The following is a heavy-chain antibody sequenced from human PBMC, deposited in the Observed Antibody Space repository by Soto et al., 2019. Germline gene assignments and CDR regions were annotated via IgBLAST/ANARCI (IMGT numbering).Heavy chain of an antibody. Sequence: QVQLQESGPGLVKPSQTLSLTCSVSGGSISNDDYYWTWIRQPPGKGLEWIGHIYYNGNTYYNPSLKSRLTMSLDTSQNQFSLHLTSVIAADPASYFCARATTVTSSFFYYGLDVWGQGTTVTVSS. J-gene: IGHJ6*02. CDR1: GGSISNDDYY. CDR3: ARATTVTSSFFYYGLDV. V-gene: IGHV4-30-4*08. D-gene: IGHD4-17*01. CDR2: IYYNGNT.